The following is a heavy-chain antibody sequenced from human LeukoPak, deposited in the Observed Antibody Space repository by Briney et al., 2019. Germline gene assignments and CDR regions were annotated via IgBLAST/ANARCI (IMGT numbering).Heavy chain of an antibody. J-gene: IGHJ4*02. Sequence: GASVKVSCKASGYTFTSYYIHWVRQAPGQGPEWMGRINPNSGGTNYAQKFQGRVTMTRDTSISTAYMELRRLRSDDTAVYYCARDFERPDYWGQGTLVTVSS. CDR2: INPNSGGT. CDR3: ARDFERPDY. CDR1: GYTFTSYY. V-gene: IGHV1-2*06.